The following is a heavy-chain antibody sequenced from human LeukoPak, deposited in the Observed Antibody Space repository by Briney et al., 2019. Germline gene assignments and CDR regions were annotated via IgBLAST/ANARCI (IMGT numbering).Heavy chain of an antibody. Sequence: SETLSLTCTVSGGSISSYYWSWIRQPAGKGLECIGRIYTSGSTNYNPSLKSRVTMSVDTSKNQFSLKLSSVTAADTAVYYCAREDAITMNFDYWGQGTLVTVSS. D-gene: IGHD3-22*01. V-gene: IGHV4-4*07. CDR1: GGSISSYY. CDR3: AREDAITMNFDY. CDR2: IYTSGST. J-gene: IGHJ4*02.